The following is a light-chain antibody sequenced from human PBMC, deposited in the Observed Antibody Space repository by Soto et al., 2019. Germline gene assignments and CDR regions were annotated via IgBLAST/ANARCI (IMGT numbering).Light chain of an antibody. CDR3: QQYNSYRT. J-gene: IGKJ1*01. CDR1: QSISSW. CDR2: DAS. V-gene: IGKV1-5*01. Sequence: DIQMTQSPSTLSASVGDRVTITCRASQSISSWLAWYQQKPGKGPKLLIYDASSLESGVPSRFSGSGSGTEFTLTISSLQPDDFATYYCQQYNSYRTFGQGTKVDNK.